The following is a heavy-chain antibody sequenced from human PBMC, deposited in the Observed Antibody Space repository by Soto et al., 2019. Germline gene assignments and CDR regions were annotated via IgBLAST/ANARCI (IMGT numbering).Heavy chain of an antibody. J-gene: IGHJ4*02. CDR1: GFTFSSYA. Sequence: PGGSLRLSCAASGFTFSSYAMHWVRQAPGKGLEWVAVISYDGSNKYYADSVKGRFTISRDNSKNTLYLQMNSLRAEDTAVYYCARGLSGGSCYSAYFDYWGQGTLVTVSS. CDR2: ISYDGSNK. CDR3: ARGLSGGSCYSAYFDY. V-gene: IGHV3-30-3*01. D-gene: IGHD2-15*01.